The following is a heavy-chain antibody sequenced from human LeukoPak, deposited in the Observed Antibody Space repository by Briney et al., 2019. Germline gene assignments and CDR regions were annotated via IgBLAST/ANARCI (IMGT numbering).Heavy chain of an antibody. D-gene: IGHD1-1*01. Sequence: PGGSQRLSCAISGFIFNTNGMNWVRQSPGKGLEWLATIAGGDESTYYADSVKGRFAISRDNSKNTVLLHMNSLRVEDTAVYYCARGVYWSLDYWGQGTPVTVSS. CDR2: IAGGDEST. CDR3: ARGVYWSLDY. J-gene: IGHJ4*02. V-gene: IGHV3-23*01. CDR1: GFIFNTNG.